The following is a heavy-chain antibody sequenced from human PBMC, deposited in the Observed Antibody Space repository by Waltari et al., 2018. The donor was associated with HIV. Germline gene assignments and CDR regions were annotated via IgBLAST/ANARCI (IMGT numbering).Heavy chain of an antibody. J-gene: IGHJ5*02. V-gene: IGHV4-59*01. Sequence: QVQLQESGPGLVKPSETLSLTCTVSGGSISSYYWSWIRQPPGKGLEWIGYIYYSGSTNYNPSLKSRVTISVDTSKNQFSLKLSSVTAADTAVYYCARLPMVRGGWFDPWGQGTLVTVSS. CDR3: ARLPMVRGGWFDP. CDR2: IYYSGST. D-gene: IGHD3-10*01. CDR1: GGSISSYY.